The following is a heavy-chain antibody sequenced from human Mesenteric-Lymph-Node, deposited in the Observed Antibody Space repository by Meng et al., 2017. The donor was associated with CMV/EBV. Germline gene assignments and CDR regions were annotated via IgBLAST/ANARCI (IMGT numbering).Heavy chain of an antibody. Sequence: GSCGSIRSFSLRLIPPPPGKGLWWIGYVYSSASPKYLPSLHSRVTISVDMSENQFSLHLSSVTAADTAVYYCARGYCDSSSCPFDPWGQGTLVTVSS. D-gene: IGHD2-2*03. CDR1: CGSIRSFS. CDR2: VYSSASP. J-gene: IGHJ5*02. V-gene: IGHV4-59*01. CDR3: ARGYCDSSSCPFDP.